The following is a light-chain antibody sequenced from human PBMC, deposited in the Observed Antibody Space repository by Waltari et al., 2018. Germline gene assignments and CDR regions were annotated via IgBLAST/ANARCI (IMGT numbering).Light chain of an antibody. Sequence: EIVLTQSPATLSLSPGERATLSCRASQSVDSYLAWYQQKPGQAPRLLISDASNRATGIPARFSASGSGTDFTLTINSLEPEDFAVYYCQQRSKWPLTFGGGTKVEIK. V-gene: IGKV3-11*01. CDR2: DAS. CDR3: QQRSKWPLT. J-gene: IGKJ4*01. CDR1: QSVDSY.